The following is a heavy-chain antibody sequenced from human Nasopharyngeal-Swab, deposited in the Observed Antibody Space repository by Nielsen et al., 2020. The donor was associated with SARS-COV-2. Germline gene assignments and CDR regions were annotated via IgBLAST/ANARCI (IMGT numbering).Heavy chain of an antibody. V-gene: IGHV4-34*01. Sequence: SETLSLTCAVYGGSFSGSYWGWIRQPPGKGPEWIAEINHSGSTNYNPSLKSRVTLSEDTSMNQVSLEVSSVTAADTAVYYCARGLSGIVPAPILGLGPYYYYYYMDVWGKGTTVTVSS. CDR2: INHSGST. CDR3: ARGLSGIVPAPILGLGPYYYYYYMDV. J-gene: IGHJ6*03. D-gene: IGHD2-2*01. CDR1: GGSFSGSY.